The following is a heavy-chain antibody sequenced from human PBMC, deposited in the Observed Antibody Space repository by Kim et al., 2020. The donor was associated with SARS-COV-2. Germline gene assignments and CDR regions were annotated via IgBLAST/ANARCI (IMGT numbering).Heavy chain of an antibody. CDR3: AREMGSGWYQVFDY. J-gene: IGHJ4*02. V-gene: IGHV3-33*01. D-gene: IGHD6-19*01. CDR2: IWYDGSNK. CDR1: GFTFSSYG. Sequence: GGSLRLSCAASGFTFSSYGMHWVRQAPGKGLEWVAVIWYDGSNKYYADSVKGRFTISRDNSKNTLYLQMNSLRAEDTAVYYCAREMGSGWYQVFDYWGQGTLVTVSS.